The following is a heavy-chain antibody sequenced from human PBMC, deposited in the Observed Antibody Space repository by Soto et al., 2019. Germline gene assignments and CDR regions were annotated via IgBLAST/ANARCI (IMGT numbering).Heavy chain of an antibody. CDR2: IYYSGST. V-gene: IGHV4-59*08. Sequence: SETLSLTCTVSGGSISSYYWSWIRQPPGKGLEWIGYIYYSGSTNYNPSLKSRVTISVDTSKNQFSLKLSSVTAADTAVYYCARGLVVVAAISYYYYYGMDVWGQGTTVTVSS. D-gene: IGHD2-15*01. CDR3: ARGLVVVAAISYYYYYGMDV. CDR1: GGSISSYY. J-gene: IGHJ6*02.